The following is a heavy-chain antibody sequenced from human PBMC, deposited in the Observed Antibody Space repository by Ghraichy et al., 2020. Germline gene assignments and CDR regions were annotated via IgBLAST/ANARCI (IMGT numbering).Heavy chain of an antibody. Sequence: GGFLRLSCAASGFTFSSYAMHWVRQAPGKGLEWVAVISYDGSNKYYADSVKGRFTISRDNSKNTLYLQMNSLRAEDTAVYYCATDPYGVDYSDYWGQGTLVTVSS. V-gene: IGHV3-30-3*01. J-gene: IGHJ4*02. CDR2: ISYDGSNK. CDR3: ATDPYGVDYSDY. D-gene: IGHD4-17*01. CDR1: GFTFSSYA.